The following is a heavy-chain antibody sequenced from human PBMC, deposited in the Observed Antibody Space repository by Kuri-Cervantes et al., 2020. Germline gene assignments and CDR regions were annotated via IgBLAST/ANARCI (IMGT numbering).Heavy chain of an antibody. CDR3: ARGQVGAGGFDY. Sequence: ASVKVSCTACGYTFSGYYMHWVRPAPGQGLEWMGWINPNSGGTNYAQKSQGRVTMTRDTSISTAYMELSRLRSDDTAVYYCARGQVGAGGFDYWGQGTLVTVSS. J-gene: IGHJ4*02. V-gene: IGHV1-2*02. CDR1: GYTFSGYY. D-gene: IGHD1-26*01. CDR2: INPNSGGT.